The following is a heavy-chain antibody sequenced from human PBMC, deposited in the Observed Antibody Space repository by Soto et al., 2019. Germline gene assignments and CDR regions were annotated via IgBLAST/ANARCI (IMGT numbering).Heavy chain of an antibody. J-gene: IGHJ3*02. Sequence: SETLSLTCTVSGGSISSSSYYWGWIHQPPGKGLEWIGSIYYSGSTYYNPSLKSRVTISVDTSKNQFSLKLSSVTAADTAVYYCARQRLYYDILTGYPDAFDIWGQGTMVTVSS. D-gene: IGHD3-9*01. CDR2: IYYSGST. CDR1: GGSISSSSYY. V-gene: IGHV4-39*01. CDR3: ARQRLYYDILTGYPDAFDI.